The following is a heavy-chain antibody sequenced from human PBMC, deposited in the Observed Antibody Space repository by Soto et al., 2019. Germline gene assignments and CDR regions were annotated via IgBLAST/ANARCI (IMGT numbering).Heavy chain of an antibody. Sequence: QVQLVQSGADVKKPGSSVKVSCKASGGTFSSYAISWVRQAPGQGLEWMGGFIPMFNRPHSARKFQGRVTITADESTSTAYMDLSSLRSEDTAVYYCARGQFHHVSNYYYALDVWGQGTPVTVSS. CDR2: FIPMFNRP. CDR1: GGTFSSYA. V-gene: IGHV1-69*01. J-gene: IGHJ6*02. CDR3: ARGQFHHVSNYYYALDV.